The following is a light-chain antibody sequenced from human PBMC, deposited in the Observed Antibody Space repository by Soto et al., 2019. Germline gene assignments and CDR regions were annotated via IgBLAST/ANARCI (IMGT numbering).Light chain of an antibody. CDR3: LQDYNYPYT. CDR1: QGIRTD. J-gene: IGKJ2*01. Sequence: AIPMNKSPSSLSASVGDSVTITCRASQGIRTDLGWYQQKPGKAPKLLIYAASSLQSGVPSRFSGSGSGTDFTLTISNLQPEDFATYYCLQDYNYPYTFGRGTKLEIK. CDR2: AAS. V-gene: IGKV1-6*01.